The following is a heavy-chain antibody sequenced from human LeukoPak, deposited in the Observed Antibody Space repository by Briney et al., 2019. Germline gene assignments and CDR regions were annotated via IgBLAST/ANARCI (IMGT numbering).Heavy chain of an antibody. V-gene: IGHV5-51*01. CDR3: GMSGDRVPLQDDVFDV. CDR2: IYPGDSGP. D-gene: IGHD1-26*01. J-gene: IGHJ3*01. CDR1: GCSFTSYC. Sequence: PGESLKISCKVSGCSFTSYCIGWVRQMPGKGLEWMGIIYPGDSGPTYSPSFQGQVTISVDKSINTAYLQWSSLQASDTAMYYCGMSGDRVPLQDDVFDVWGQGTMVTVST.